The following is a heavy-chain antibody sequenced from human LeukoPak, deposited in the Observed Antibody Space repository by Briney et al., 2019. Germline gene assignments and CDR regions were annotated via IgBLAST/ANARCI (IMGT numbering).Heavy chain of an antibody. D-gene: IGHD3-3*01. CDR1: GYTSTGYY. Sequence: ASVKVSCKASGYTSTGYYMHWVQQAPGQGLEWMGWINPNSGGTNYAQKFQGRVTMTRDTSISTAYMELSRLRSDDTAVYYCARSTYEVSWFDPWGQGTLVTVSS. CDR2: INPNSGGT. CDR3: ARSTYEVSWFDP. J-gene: IGHJ5*02. V-gene: IGHV1-2*02.